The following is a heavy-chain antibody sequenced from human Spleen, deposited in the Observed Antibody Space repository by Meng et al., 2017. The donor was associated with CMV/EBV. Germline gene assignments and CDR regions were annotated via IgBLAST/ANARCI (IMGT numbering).Heavy chain of an antibody. CDR2: ISGSGGST. J-gene: IGHJ1*01. CDR1: GFTFSSYA. D-gene: IGHD3-22*01. CDR3: ANGYDSSGYLGVDPGYFQH. Sequence: ETLSLTCAASGFTFSSYAMSWVRQAPGKGLEWVSAISGSGGSTYYADSVKGRFTISRDNSKNTLYLQMNSLRAEDTAVYYCANGYDSSGYLGVDPGYFQHWGQGTLVTVSS. V-gene: IGHV3-23*01.